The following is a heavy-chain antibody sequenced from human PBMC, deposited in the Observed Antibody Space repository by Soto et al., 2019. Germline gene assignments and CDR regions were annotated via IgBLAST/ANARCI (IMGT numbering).Heavy chain of an antibody. J-gene: IGHJ5*02. CDR1: GFMFSAYT. D-gene: IGHD3-22*01. CDR2: ITDDSSHI. Sequence: GGSLRLSFAASGFMFSAYTMNWVSQYPGKGLEWLASITDDSSHIDYADSVRGRFTVSRDHARKSVYLQMDSLGAEDTAIYYCATPYYYNHWGPGTLVTVSS. CDR3: ATPYYYNH. V-gene: IGHV3-21*01.